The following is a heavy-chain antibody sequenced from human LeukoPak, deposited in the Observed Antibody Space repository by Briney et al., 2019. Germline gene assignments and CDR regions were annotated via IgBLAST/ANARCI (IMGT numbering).Heavy chain of an antibody. CDR1: GGSISSYY. V-gene: IGHV4-59*08. J-gene: IGHJ6*03. D-gene: IGHD4-11*01. Sequence: PSETLSLTCTVSGGSISSYYWSWIRQPPGKGLEWIGYIYYSGSTYYNPSLKSRVTISVDTSKNQFSLKLSSVTAADTAVYYCASTYRSYYYYMDVWGKGTTVTVSS. CDR3: ASTYRSYYYYMDV. CDR2: IYYSGST.